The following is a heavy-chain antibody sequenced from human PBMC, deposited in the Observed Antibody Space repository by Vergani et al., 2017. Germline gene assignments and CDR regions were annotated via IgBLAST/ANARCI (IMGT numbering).Heavy chain of an antibody. CDR3: ARSTQDPGYNWFDP. J-gene: IGHJ5*02. Sequence: EVQLLQSGGGVIQPGGSVRLSCAASGFTFSACPMTWVRQAPGKGLEWVSAISARYPSTYYADSVKGRFTISRDNSKNMLYLQMNSLRAEDTAVYYCARSTQDPGYNWFDPWGQGTLVTVSS. CDR1: GFTFSACP. D-gene: IGHD1-1*01. V-gene: IGHV3-23*01. CDR2: ISARYPST.